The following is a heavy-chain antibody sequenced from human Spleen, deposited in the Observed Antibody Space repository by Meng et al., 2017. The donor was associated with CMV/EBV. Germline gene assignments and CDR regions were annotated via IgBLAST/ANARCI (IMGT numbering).Heavy chain of an antibody. V-gene: IGHV1-2*02. D-gene: IGHD2-21*01. CDR1: YTFTGYY. CDR3: ARGIRDCGGDCYSGWFDP. CDR2: INPNSGGT. J-gene: IGHJ5*02. Sequence: YTFTGYYMYWVRQAPGQGLEWMGWINPNSGGTNYAQRFQGRVTMTRDTSISTAYMELSRLRSDDTAVYYCARGIRDCGGDCYSGWFDPWGQGTLVTVSS.